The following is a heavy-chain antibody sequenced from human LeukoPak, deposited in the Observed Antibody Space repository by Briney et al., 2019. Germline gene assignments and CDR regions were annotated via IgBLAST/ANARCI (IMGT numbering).Heavy chain of an antibody. CDR3: ARDLGSGYSYGPGWYFDY. CDR1: GFTFDDYA. J-gene: IGHJ4*02. V-gene: IGHV3-48*01. CDR2: ISSSSSTI. Sequence: GGSLRLSCAASGFTFDDYAMHWVRQAPGKGLEWVSYISSSSSTIYYADSVKGRFTISRDNAKNSLYLQMNSLRAEDTAVYYCARDLGSGYSYGPGWYFDYWGQGTLVTVSS. D-gene: IGHD5-18*01.